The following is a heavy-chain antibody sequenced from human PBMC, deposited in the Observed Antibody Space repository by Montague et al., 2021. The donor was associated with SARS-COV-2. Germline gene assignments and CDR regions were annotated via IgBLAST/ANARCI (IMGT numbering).Heavy chain of an antibody. CDR2: IYYTGNT. CDR3: ARLKRYFDSSGSPSAFDF. D-gene: IGHD3-22*01. J-gene: IGHJ3*01. V-gene: IGHV4-39*02. Sequence: SKTLSLTCTVSGGSITNNIDYWAWIRQPPGKGLEWIGSIYYTGNTXYNPSLKSRVTISVVTSKNHFTLKLSPVTAAETAVYYCARLKRYFDSSGSPSAFDFWGQGTKVTVSS. CDR1: GGSITNNIDY.